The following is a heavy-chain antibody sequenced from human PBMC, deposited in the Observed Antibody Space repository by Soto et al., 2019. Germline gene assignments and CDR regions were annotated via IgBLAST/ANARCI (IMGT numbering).Heavy chain of an antibody. V-gene: IGHV1-69*02. J-gene: IGHJ4*02. CDR1: GDTFTFYS. CDR3: VSSYGSGYRAFDY. D-gene: IGHD3-10*01. CDR2: INPILSMS. Sequence: QVQLVQSGAEVKKPGSSVRVSCKASGDTFTFYSINWVRQAPGLGLEWMGRINPILSMSNYAKRFQGRVRMTADKSPSIAEIGLSSLRSEDTAMYYCVSSYGSGYRAFDYWGQGALVTVSS.